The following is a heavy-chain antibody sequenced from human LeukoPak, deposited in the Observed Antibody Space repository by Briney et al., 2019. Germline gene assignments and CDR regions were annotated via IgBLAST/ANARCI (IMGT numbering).Heavy chain of an antibody. V-gene: IGHV3-66*01. Sequence: GGALRLSCAASGFTVSSNYMSWVRQAPGKGLEWVSVIYSGGSTYYADSVKGRFTISRDNAKNLLYLQMNSLRAEDTAVYYCARDAGITGTTDLDYWGHGTLVTVSS. D-gene: IGHD1-14*01. J-gene: IGHJ4*01. CDR3: ARDAGITGTTDLDY. CDR1: GFTVSSNY. CDR2: IYSGGST.